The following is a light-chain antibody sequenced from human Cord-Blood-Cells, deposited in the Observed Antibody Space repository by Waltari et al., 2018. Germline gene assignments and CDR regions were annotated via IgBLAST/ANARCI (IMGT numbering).Light chain of an antibody. J-gene: IGKJ4*01. CDR3: QQYNHRPPLH. CDR2: DAS. CDR1: QRGSSN. V-gene: IGKV3-15*01. Sequence: EIVMTHSPATLSVSPGERATLSFRDSQRGSSNLSWYQQKPGQAPRLLIYDASTRATSTPARFSGSGSGTEFTLNISCLQSEDFAVYYCQQYNHRPPLHFGGGTKVEMK.